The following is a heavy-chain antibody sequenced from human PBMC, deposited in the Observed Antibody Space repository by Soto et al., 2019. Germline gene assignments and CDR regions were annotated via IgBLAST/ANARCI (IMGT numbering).Heavy chain of an antibody. CDR3: ARGRVGLRGYSYGYFDY. D-gene: IGHD5-18*01. CDR2: IYYSGST. V-gene: IGHV4-31*03. J-gene: IGHJ4*02. Sequence: PSETLSLTCTVSGGSISSGGYYWSWIRQHPGKGLEWIGYIYYSGSTNYNPSLKSRVTISVDTSKNQFSLKLSSVTAADRAVYYFARGRVGLRGYSYGYFDYWGQGTLVTVSS. CDR1: GGSISSGGYY.